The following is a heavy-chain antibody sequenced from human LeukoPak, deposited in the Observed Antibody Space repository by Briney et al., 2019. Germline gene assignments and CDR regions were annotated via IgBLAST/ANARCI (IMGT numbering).Heavy chain of an antibody. CDR2: ISGSGGST. V-gene: IGHV3-23*01. Sequence: GASLRLPCAASGFTFSSYAMSWVRQAPGKGLEWVSAISGSGGSTYYADSVKGRFTISRDNSKNTLYLQMNSLRAEDTAVYYCAKDSWEYCSSTSCYKGSLDWGQGTLVTVSS. J-gene: IGHJ4*02. D-gene: IGHD2-2*02. CDR3: AKDSWEYCSSTSCYKGSLD. CDR1: GFTFSSYA.